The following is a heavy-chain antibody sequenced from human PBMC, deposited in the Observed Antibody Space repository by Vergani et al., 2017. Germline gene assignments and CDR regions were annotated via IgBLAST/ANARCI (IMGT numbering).Heavy chain of an antibody. Sequence: QVQLVESGGGLVKPGGSLRLSCAASGFTFSDYYMSWLRQAPGKGLEWVSYISSSSSYTNYADSVKGRFTISRDNAKNSLYLQMNSLRAEDTAVYYCAGEAGVVAANNWFDPWGQGTLVTVSS. D-gene: IGHD2-15*01. CDR2: ISSSSSYT. CDR1: GFTFSDYY. CDR3: AGEAGVVAANNWFDP. V-gene: IGHV3-11*06. J-gene: IGHJ5*02.